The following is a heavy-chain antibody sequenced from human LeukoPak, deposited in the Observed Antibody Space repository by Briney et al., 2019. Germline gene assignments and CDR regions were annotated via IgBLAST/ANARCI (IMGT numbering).Heavy chain of an antibody. CDR3: ARGTNRWVVPAATARWLYYFDY. CDR2: INTKTGNP. V-gene: IGHV7-4-1*02. CDR1: GYTFTSYA. Sequence: ASVKASCKASGYTFTSYAMNWVRQAPGQGLEWMGWINTKTGNPTYAQGFTGRFVFSLDTSVSTAYLQISSLKAEDTAVYYCARGTNRWVVPAATARWLYYFDYWGQGTLVTVSS. J-gene: IGHJ4*02. D-gene: IGHD2-2*01.